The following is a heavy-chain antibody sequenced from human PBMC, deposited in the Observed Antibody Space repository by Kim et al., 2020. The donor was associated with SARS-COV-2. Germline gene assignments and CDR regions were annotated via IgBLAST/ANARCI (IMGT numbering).Heavy chain of an antibody. V-gene: IGHV3-53*01. CDR3: AKTIVEARFFDY. Sequence: YYSASVKGRFTISRDSSKNVVDLQMNSLRADDTAMYYCAKTIVEARFFDYWGQGTLVTVSS. J-gene: IGHJ4*02. D-gene: IGHD6-6*01.